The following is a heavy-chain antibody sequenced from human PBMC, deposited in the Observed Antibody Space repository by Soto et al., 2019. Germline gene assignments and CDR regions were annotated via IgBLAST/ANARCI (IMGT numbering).Heavy chain of an antibody. CDR2: IWYDGSNK. J-gene: IGHJ6*03. CDR3: ARNSRITMVRGPFYYYYMDV. V-gene: IGHV3-33*01. D-gene: IGHD3-10*01. CDR1: GFTFSSYG. Sequence: ESGGGVVQPGRSLRLSCAASGFTFSSYGMHWVRQAPGKGLEWVAVIWYDGSNKYYADSVKGRFTISRDNSKNTLYLQMNSLRAEDTAVYYCARNSRITMVRGPFYYYYMDVWGKGTTVTVSS.